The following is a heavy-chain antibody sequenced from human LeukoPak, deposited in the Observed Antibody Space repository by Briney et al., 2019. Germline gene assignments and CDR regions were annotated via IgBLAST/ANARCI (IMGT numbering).Heavy chain of an antibody. CDR1: GYSFTSYW. CDR2: IYPGDSDT. D-gene: IGHD1-26*01. CDR3: ARVRSGSYYYYYGMDV. Sequence: GESLKISCKGSGYSFTSYWIGWVRQMPGKGLEWMGIIYPGDSDTRYSPSFQGQVTISADKSISTAYLQWSSLKASDTAMYYCARVRSGSYYYYYGMDVRGQGTTVTVSS. V-gene: IGHV5-51*01. J-gene: IGHJ6*02.